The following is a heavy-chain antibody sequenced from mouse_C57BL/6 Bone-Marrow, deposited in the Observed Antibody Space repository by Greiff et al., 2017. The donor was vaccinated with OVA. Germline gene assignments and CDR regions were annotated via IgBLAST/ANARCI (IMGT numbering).Heavy chain of an antibody. CDR3: ARGVGQAY. CDR2: ISDGGSYT. D-gene: IGHD3-3*01. CDR1: GFTFSSYA. V-gene: IGHV5-4*03. J-gene: IGHJ3*01. Sequence: EVMLVESGGGLVKPGGSLKLSCAASGFTFSSYAMSWVRQTPEKRLEWVATISDGGSYTYYPDNVKGRFTSSRDNAKNNLYLQMSHLKSEDTAMYYCARGVGQAYWGQGTLVTVSA.